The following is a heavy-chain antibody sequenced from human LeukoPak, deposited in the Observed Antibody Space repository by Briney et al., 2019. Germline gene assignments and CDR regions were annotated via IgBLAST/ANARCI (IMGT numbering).Heavy chain of an antibody. CDR1: GFTFSRYS. CDR2: INSGSSYM. J-gene: IGHJ3*01. Sequence: SGGSLRLSCAASGFTFSRYSMNWVRQAPGKGLEWVSYINSGSSYMYYPDSVKGRFTISRDNAKNSLYLQMDSLRDEDTAVYYCAREDDDWGPNTFDVWGQGTVVAVSS. D-gene: IGHD7-27*01. V-gene: IGHV3-48*02. CDR3: AREDDDWGPNTFDV.